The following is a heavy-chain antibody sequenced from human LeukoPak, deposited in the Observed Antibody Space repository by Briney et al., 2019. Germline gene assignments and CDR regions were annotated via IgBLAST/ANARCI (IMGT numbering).Heavy chain of an antibody. CDR2: IKQHGSEK. V-gene: IGHV3-7*01. D-gene: IGHD3-3*01. J-gene: IGHJ4*02. Sequence: GGSLRLSCAASGFTFSDYWMTWVRQAPGKGLEWVANIKQHGSEKNYVDSVKGRFTISRDNAKNSLYLQMSSLRVEDTAVYYCASWAGNTQSDSWSGPFDYWGQGSLVTVSS. CDR1: GFTFSDYW. CDR3: ASWAGNTQSDSWSGPFDY.